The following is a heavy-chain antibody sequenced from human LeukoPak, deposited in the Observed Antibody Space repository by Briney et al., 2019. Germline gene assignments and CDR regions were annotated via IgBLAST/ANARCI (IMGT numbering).Heavy chain of an antibody. V-gene: IGHV3-30-3*01. Sequence: QPGGSLRLSCAASGFTFSSYAMHWVRQAPGKGLEWVAVISYDGSNKYYADSVKGRFTISRDNSKNTLYLQMNSLRAEDTALYYCARERYSSSPGWFDPWGQGTLVTVSS. D-gene: IGHD6-6*01. CDR3: ARERYSSSPGWFDP. CDR1: GFTFSSYA. CDR2: ISYDGSNK. J-gene: IGHJ5*02.